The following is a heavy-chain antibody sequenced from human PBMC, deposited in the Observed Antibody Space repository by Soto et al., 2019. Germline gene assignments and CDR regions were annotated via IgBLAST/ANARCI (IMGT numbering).Heavy chain of an antibody. J-gene: IGHJ4*02. V-gene: IGHV1-69*01. Sequence: QVQLVQSGAEVKKPGSSVKVSCKASGGTFSSYAISGVRQAPGQGLEWMGGIIPIFGTANYAQKLQGIVTITADESTRTAYMELRSLRSADTAVYYCARDGEQQLLPFDYWGQGTMVTVSS. CDR2: IIPIFGTA. D-gene: IGHD6-13*01. CDR1: GGTFSSYA. CDR3: ARDGEQQLLPFDY.